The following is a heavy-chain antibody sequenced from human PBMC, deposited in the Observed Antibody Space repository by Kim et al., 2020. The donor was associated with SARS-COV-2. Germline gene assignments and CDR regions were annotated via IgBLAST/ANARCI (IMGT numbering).Heavy chain of an antibody. D-gene: IGHD6-19*01. Sequence: SETLSLTCTVSGGSISRSSYYWGWLRPPPGQGLEWIGSSYYSGYNYYNPSLKSRVTISVDTSKIQFSLKLRTVPAADTAVYYCARQWLVRDYYYGMDVWGQGTTVTVSS. J-gene: IGHJ6*02. V-gene: IGHV4-39*01. CDR3: ARQWLVRDYYYGMDV. CDR2: SYYSGYN. CDR1: GGSISRSSYY.